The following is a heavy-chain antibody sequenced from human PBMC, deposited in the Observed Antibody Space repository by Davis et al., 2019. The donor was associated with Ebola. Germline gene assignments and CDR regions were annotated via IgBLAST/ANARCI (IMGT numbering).Heavy chain of an antibody. D-gene: IGHD3-3*01. Sequence: ASVKVSCKASGYTFTSYDINWVRQATGQGLEWMGWMNPNSGNTGYAKKFQGRVTMTRNTSISTAYMELSSLRSEDTAVYYCARGLIKNFWSGYSGWFDPWGQGTLVTVSS. CDR2: MNPNSGNT. J-gene: IGHJ5*02. CDR3: ARGLIKNFWSGYSGWFDP. CDR1: GYTFTSYD. V-gene: IGHV1-8*01.